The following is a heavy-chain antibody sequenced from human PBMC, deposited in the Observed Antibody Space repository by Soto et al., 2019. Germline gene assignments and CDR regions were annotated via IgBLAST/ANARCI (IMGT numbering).Heavy chain of an antibody. J-gene: IGHJ4*02. CDR1: GYTFSDYG. V-gene: IGHV1-18*01. Sequence: ASVKVSCKTSGYTFSDYGISWVRQAPGQGLEWMGWISAKNGNTNFAQKFRGRVSMTTDTSTSTVYMELRSLNPDDTAVYYCAREPPETPPDYWGQGTLVTVSS. CDR3: AREPPETPPDY. CDR2: ISAKNGNT.